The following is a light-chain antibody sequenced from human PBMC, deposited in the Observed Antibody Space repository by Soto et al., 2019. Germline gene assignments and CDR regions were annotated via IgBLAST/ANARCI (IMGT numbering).Light chain of an antibody. CDR3: QQYNNWPIT. Sequence: EIMMTQSPATLSVSPGERATLSCRASHSVSSNLAWYQQKPGQAPRLLIYAASTRATGIPARVSGSGSGTEFTLTISSLQSEDFADYYCQQYNNWPITFGQGTRLEI. CDR1: HSVSSN. J-gene: IGKJ5*01. V-gene: IGKV3D-15*01. CDR2: AAS.